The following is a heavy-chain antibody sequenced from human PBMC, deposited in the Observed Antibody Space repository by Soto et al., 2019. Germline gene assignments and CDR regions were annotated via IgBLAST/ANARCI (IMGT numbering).Heavy chain of an antibody. V-gene: IGHV4-59*08. CDR1: GGSISGYY. Sequence: PSETLSLTCTVSGGSISGYYWSWIRQPPGKGLEWIGYIYYSGSTNYNPSLQSRVTISVDTSKNQFSLKLSSVTAADTAVYYCARQYCSTTSCRPDFDYWGQGTLVTVSS. J-gene: IGHJ4*02. CDR2: IYYSGST. D-gene: IGHD2-2*01. CDR3: ARQYCSTTSCRPDFDY.